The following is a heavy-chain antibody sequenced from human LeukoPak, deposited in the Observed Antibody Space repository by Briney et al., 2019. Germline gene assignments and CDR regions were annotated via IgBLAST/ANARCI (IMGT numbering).Heavy chain of an antibody. J-gene: IGHJ6*03. CDR2: INHSGST. D-gene: IGHD3-16*01. V-gene: IGHV4-34*01. CDR3: ARVIYDYAREAYYYYYMDV. CDR1: GGSFSGYY. Sequence: SETLSLTCAVYGGSFSGYYWSWIRQPPGKGLEWIGEINHSGSTNYNPSLKSRVTISVDTSKNQFSLKLSSVTAADTAVYYCARVIYDYAREAYYYYYMDVWGQGTMVTVSS.